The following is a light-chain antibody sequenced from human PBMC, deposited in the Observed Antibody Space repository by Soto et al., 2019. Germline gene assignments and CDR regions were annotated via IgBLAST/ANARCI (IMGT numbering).Light chain of an antibody. J-gene: IGLJ1*01. Sequence: SSPTQPPPPSRSPGQSVTLSLPWNSSDVGGYNYVSWYQQHPGKAPKLMTYEVSKRPSGVPDRFSGSKSGNTASLTVSGLQAEDEADYYCSSYAGSNKKVFGTGTKVTVL. CDR1: SSDVGGYNY. CDR2: EVS. CDR3: SSYAGSNKKV. V-gene: IGLV2-8*01.